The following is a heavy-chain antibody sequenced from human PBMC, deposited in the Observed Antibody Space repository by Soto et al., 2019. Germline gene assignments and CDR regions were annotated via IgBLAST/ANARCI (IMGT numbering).Heavy chain of an antibody. J-gene: IGHJ4*02. V-gene: IGHV1-69*13. CDR3: ASCPSSNRFDY. CDR2: IIPIFGTA. Sequence: ASVKVSCKASGGTFSSYAISWVRQAPGQGLEWMGGIIPIFGTANYAQKFQGRVTITADESTSPAYMELSSLRSEDTAVYYCASCPSSNRFDYWGQGTLVTVSS. CDR1: GGTFSSYA. D-gene: IGHD4-4*01.